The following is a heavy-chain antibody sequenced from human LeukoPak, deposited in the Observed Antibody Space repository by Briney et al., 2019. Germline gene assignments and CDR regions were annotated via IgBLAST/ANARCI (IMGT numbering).Heavy chain of an antibody. D-gene: IGHD3-10*01. CDR2: VNPSGGST. CDR3: ARSDGSGGFDY. J-gene: IGHJ4*02. Sequence: ASVKVSCKASGYTFTSYYMHWVRQAPGQGLEWMGVVNPSGGSTSYAQKFQGRVTMTRDTSTSTVYMELSSLRSEDTAVYYCARSDGSGGFDYWGQGTLVTVSS. V-gene: IGHV1-46*01. CDR1: GYTFTSYY.